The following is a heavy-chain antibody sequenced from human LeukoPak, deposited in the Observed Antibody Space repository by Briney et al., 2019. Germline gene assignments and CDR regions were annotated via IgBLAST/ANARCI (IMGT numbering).Heavy chain of an antibody. J-gene: IGHJ4*02. V-gene: IGHV3-23*01. D-gene: IGHD6-13*01. Sequence: GGSLRLSCAASGFTFSSYAMSWVRQATGKGLEWVSPISGSGGSTYYADSVKGRFTISRDNSKNTLYLQMNSLRAEDTAVYYCAKNQQLAHFDYWGQGTLVTVSS. CDR2: ISGSGGST. CDR1: GFTFSSYA. CDR3: AKNQQLAHFDY.